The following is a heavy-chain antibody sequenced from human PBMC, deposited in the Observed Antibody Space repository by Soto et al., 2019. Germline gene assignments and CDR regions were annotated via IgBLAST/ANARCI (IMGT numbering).Heavy chain of an antibody. V-gene: IGHV3-23*01. J-gene: IGHJ4*02. CDR1: GFTFSSDG. CDR3: AKDRRAGGNYGFYSDF. Sequence: EVQLLESGGGLVQPGGSLRLSCAASGFTFSSDGMTWVRQAPGKGLEWVSFSSATGAGTYYADSVKGRLTISRDNSKNTLYLQMTSLRADDTAVYYCAKDRRAGGNYGFYSDFWGQGALVIVSS. CDR2: SSATGAGT. D-gene: IGHD1-7*01.